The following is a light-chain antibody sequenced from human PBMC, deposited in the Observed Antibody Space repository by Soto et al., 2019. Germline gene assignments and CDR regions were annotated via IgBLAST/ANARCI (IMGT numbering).Light chain of an antibody. CDR2: EVN. Sequence: QSVLTQPPSASGSPGQSVTISCTGTSSDVGSYNYVSWYQQHPGKAPKLMIYEVNKWPSGVPDRFSGSKSGNTASLTVSGLQAEDEADYYCNSYAGSPYVFGTGTKLTVL. V-gene: IGLV2-8*01. CDR1: SSDVGSYNY. J-gene: IGLJ1*01. CDR3: NSYAGSPYV.